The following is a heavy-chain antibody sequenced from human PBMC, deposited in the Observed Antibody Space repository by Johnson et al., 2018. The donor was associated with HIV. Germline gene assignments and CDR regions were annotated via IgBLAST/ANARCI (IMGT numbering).Heavy chain of an antibody. CDR1: GFTFSSYA. Sequence: QEKLVESGGGVVQPGRSLRLSCAASGFTFSSYAMHWVRQAPGKGLEWVAVISYDGSNKYYADSVKGRFTISSDNSKNTLYLQMNSLRAEDTAVYYCARDGGYCSSTSCFRHWASAFDIWGQGTMVTVSS. V-gene: IGHV3-30-3*01. D-gene: IGHD2-2*01. CDR3: ARDGGYCSSTSCFRHWASAFDI. CDR2: ISYDGSNK. J-gene: IGHJ3*02.